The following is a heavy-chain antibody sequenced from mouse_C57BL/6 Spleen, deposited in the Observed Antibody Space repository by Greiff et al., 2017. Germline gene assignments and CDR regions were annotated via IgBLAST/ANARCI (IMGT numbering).Heavy chain of an antibody. CDR1: GFNIKDYY. D-gene: IGHD1-1*01. CDR3: ARDGSSYDYAMDY. Sequence: VQLQQSGAELVKPGASVKLSCTASGFNIKDYYMHWVKQRPEQGLEWIGRIDPEDGDTKYAPKFQGKATITADTSSNTAYLQLSSLTSEDTAVYYCARDGSSYDYAMDYWGQGTSVTVSS. J-gene: IGHJ4*01. V-gene: IGHV14-2*01. CDR2: IDPEDGDT.